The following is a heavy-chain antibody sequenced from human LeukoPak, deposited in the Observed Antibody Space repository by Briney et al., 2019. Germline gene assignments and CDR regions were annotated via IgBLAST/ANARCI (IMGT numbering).Heavy chain of an antibody. J-gene: IGHJ4*02. CDR2: ISYSGST. D-gene: IGHD6-13*01. CDR3: ARGPNRFYSSSWYHPVSLDY. CDR1: GGSINSPSYY. V-gene: IGHV4-39*07. Sequence: PSETLSLTCSVSGGSINSPSYYWGWIRQPPGKGLVWIGSISYSGSTYYNLSLKSRVSISLHTSKNQFSLKLNSVIAADTAVYYCARGPNRFYSSSWYHPVSLDYWGQGTLVTVSS.